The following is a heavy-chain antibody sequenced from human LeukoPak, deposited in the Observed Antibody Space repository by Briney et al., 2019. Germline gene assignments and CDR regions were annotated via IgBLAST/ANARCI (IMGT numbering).Heavy chain of an antibody. CDR2: IYTSESI. CDR3: ARGYGVVLTHDY. J-gene: IGHJ4*02. D-gene: IGHD3-3*01. V-gene: IGHV4-4*07. CDR1: GGSISSYY. Sequence: SETLSLTCTVSGGSISSYYWSWIRQPAGQGLEWIGRIYTSESINYNPSLKSRVTMSVDTSKNQFSLILSSVTAADTAVYYCARGYGVVLTHDYWGQGTLVTVSS.